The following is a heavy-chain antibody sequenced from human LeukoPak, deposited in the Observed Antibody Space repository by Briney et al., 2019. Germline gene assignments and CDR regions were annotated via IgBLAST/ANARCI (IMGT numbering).Heavy chain of an antibody. CDR3: AKGYCRGNSCYDDRGAFDY. CDR1: SGSISSYN. CDR2: IYHSGST. J-gene: IGHJ4*02. D-gene: IGHD2-2*01. V-gene: IGHV4-59*04. Sequence: PSETLSLTCTVSSGSISSYNWSWIRLPPGKGLQWIGSIYHSGSTYYNPSLKSRVTISVDTSKNQFSLKLSSVTAADTAVYYCAKGYCRGNSCYDDRGAFDYWGQGTLVTVSS.